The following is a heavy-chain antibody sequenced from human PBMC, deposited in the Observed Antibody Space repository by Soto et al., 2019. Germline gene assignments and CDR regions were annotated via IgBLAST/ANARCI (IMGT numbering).Heavy chain of an antibody. CDR3: ARPRSPGRGYYGMDV. CDR1: GYSFTSYW. CDR2: IYPGDSDT. Sequence: EVQLVQSGAEVKKPGESLKISCKGSGYSFTSYWIGWVRQMPGKGLECMGIIYPGDSDTRYSPSFQGQVTISADKSISTAYLQWSSLKASDTAMFSCARPRSPGRGYYGMDVWGQGTTVTVSS. D-gene: IGHD2-15*01. V-gene: IGHV5-51*01. J-gene: IGHJ6*02.